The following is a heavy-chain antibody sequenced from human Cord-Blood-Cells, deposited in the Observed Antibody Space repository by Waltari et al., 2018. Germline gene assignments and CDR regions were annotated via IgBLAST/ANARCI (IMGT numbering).Heavy chain of an antibody. V-gene: IGHV4-39*01. CDR3: ARRTYDFWSGYPNWFDP. CDR2: IYYSGST. CDR1: GGSISRSSYH. D-gene: IGHD3-3*01. Sequence: QLQLQESGPGLVKPSETLSLTCTVSGGSISRSSYHWGWIRQPPGKGLEWIGSIYYSGSTYYNPSLKSRVTISVDTSKNQFSLKLSSVTAADTAVYYCARRTYDFWSGYPNWFDPWGQGTLVTVSS. J-gene: IGHJ5*02.